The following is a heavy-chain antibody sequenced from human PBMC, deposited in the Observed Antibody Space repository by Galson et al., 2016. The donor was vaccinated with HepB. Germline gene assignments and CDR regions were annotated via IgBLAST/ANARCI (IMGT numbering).Heavy chain of an antibody. Sequence: SLRLSCAASGFTFSSYSLNWVRQAPGKGLEWISFISSRSYTKYYADSVKGRFTISRDNAKNSLFLQMNSLRDEDTAVYDWVTDNSRVLQWSPAFDSWGQGTLVTVSS. CDR3: VTDNSRVLQWSPAFDS. D-gene: IGHD6-19*01. CDR2: ISSRSYTK. V-gene: IGHV3-48*02. J-gene: IGHJ4*02. CDR1: GFTFSSYS.